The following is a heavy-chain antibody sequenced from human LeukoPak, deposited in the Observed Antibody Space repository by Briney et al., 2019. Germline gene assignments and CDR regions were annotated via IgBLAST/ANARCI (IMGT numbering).Heavy chain of an antibody. V-gene: IGHV4-34*01. CDR1: GGSFSGYY. Sequence: SETLSLTCAVYGGSFSGYYWSWIRQPPGKGLEWIGEINHSGSTNYNPSLKSRVTISVGTSKNQFSLKLSSVTAADTAMFYCARSPWSPYYFDYWGQGALVTVSS. D-gene: IGHD1-26*01. CDR2: INHSGST. J-gene: IGHJ4*02. CDR3: ARSPWSPYYFDY.